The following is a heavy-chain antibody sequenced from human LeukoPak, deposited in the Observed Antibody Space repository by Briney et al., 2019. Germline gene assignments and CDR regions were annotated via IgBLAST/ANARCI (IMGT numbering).Heavy chain of an antibody. J-gene: IGHJ6*03. CDR2: IYYSGST. V-gene: IGHV4-39*01. Sequence: SETLSLTCTVSGGSISSSSYYWGWIRQPPGKGLEWIGSIYYSGSTYYNPSLKSRVTISVDTSKNQFSLKLSSVTAADTAVYYCARHSRGGDGQWLVPFSYYYYMDVWGKGTTVTISS. CDR3: ARHSRGGDGQWLVPFSYYYYMDV. D-gene: IGHD6-19*01. CDR1: GGSISSSSYY.